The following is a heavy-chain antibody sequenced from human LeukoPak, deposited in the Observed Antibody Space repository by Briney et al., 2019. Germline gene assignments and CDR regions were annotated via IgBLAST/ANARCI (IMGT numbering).Heavy chain of an antibody. CDR1: GYTFTSYG. CDR2: ISAYYGNT. CDR3: ARDFEYYYDSSGGSEEFDY. D-gene: IGHD3-22*01. Sequence: AKVPCRSSGYTFTSYGINWVRQAPGQGLEGMGWISAYYGNTNYAQKLQGRVTMTTDTSTSTAYMELRSLRSDDTAVYYCARDFEYYYDSSGGSEEFDYWGQGTLVTVSS. V-gene: IGHV1-18*01. J-gene: IGHJ4*02.